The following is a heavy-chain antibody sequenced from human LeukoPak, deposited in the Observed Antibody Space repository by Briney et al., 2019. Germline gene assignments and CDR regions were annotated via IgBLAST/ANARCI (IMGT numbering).Heavy chain of an antibody. CDR2: IYYSGST. CDR3: ARDRVNPYYDILTGYESGDYFDY. V-gene: IGHV4-59*12. CDR1: GGSITSYY. J-gene: IGHJ4*02. Sequence: SETLSLTCTVSGGSITSYYWSWIRQPPGKGLEWIGYIYYSGSTNYNPSLKSRVTISVDTSKTHFSLKLSSVTAADTAVYYCARDRVNPYYDILTGYESGDYFDYWGQGTLVTVSS. D-gene: IGHD3-9*01.